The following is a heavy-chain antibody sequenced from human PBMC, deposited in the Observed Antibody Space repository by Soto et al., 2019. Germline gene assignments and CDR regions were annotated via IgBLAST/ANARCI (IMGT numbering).Heavy chain of an antibody. Sequence: SETLSLTCTVSGGSISSGGYYWSWIRQHPGKGLEWIGYIYYSGSAYYNPSLKSRVTISVDTSKNQFSLKLSSVTAADTAVYYCARDHGEYYDSSGSWYYGMDVWGQGTKVTVSS. V-gene: IGHV4-31*03. CDR2: IYYSGSA. J-gene: IGHJ6*02. D-gene: IGHD3-22*01. CDR3: ARDHGEYYDSSGSWYYGMDV. CDR1: GGSISSGGYY.